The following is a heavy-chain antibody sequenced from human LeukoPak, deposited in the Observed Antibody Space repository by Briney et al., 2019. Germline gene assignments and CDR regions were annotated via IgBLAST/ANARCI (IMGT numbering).Heavy chain of an antibody. J-gene: IGHJ4*02. V-gene: IGHV4-59*01. D-gene: IGHD6-6*01. CDR1: GGSISDYY. CDR3: ARGPGPGIAARRFSDY. CDR2: IYYSGST. Sequence: SETLSLTCTVSGGSISDYYWNWFRQPPGKGLEWIGYIYYSGSTKFNPSLQSRVTISVDTSKNHFSLNLSSVTAADTAVYYCARGPGPGIAARRFSDYWGQGTLVTVSS.